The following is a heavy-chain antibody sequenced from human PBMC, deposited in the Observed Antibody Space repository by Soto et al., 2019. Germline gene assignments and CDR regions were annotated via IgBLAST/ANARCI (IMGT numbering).Heavy chain of an antibody. CDR3: ARDSWDLGSGSPRGYYGMDV. CDR2: IYYSGST. J-gene: IGHJ6*02. V-gene: IGHV4-31*03. D-gene: IGHD3-10*01. Sequence: PSETLSLTCTVSGGSISSGGYYWSWIRQHPGKGLEWIGYIYYSGSTYYNPSLKSRVTISVDTSKNQFSLKLSSVTAADTAVYYCARDSWDLGSGSPRGYYGMDVWGQGTTVTVSS. CDR1: GGSISSGGYY.